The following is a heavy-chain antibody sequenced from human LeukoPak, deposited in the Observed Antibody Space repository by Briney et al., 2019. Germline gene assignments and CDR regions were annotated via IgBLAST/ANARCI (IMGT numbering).Heavy chain of an antibody. CDR1: GGSFSGYY. CDR2: INHSGST. V-gene: IGHV4-34*01. D-gene: IGHD3-9*01. Sequence: PSETLSLTCAVYGGSFSGYYWSWIRQPPGKGLEWIGEINHSGSTNYNPSLKSRVTISVDTSKNQFSLKLSSVTAADTAVYYCASATRVLDDILGMYAFDIWGQGTMVTVSS. J-gene: IGHJ3*02. CDR3: ASATRVLDDILGMYAFDI.